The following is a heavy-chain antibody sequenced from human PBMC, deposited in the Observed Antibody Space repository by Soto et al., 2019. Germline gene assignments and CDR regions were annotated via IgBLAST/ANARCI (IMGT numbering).Heavy chain of an antibody. CDR1: GFSLTTSAVG. Sequence: QITLKESGHTLVKPTQPLTLTCTFSGFSLTTSAVGVGWIRQPPGKALEWLALLYWDDDNQYSPSLRNRLTLTKDTTKNQVVLTMTNIDPVDTATYYCAHGGGWLFDYWGQGTLVTVSS. J-gene: IGHJ4*02. D-gene: IGHD6-19*01. V-gene: IGHV2-5*02. CDR2: LYWDDDN. CDR3: AHGGGWLFDY.